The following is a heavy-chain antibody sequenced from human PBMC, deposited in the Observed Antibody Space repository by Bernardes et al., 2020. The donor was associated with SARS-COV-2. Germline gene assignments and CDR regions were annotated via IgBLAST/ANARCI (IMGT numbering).Heavy chain of an antibody. D-gene: IGHD1-26*01. CDR1: GGAFSTYY. CDR3: ARGPQGGRNWFDP. Sequence: SETLSLTCTVSGGAFSTYYWSWIRQPAGKGLEWIGCISTSGSTNYNPSLTSRVTMSVDTSKDQFSLNLTYVTAADTAEYYCARGPQGGRNWFDPWGQGTLVTFSS. CDR2: ISTSGST. J-gene: IGHJ5*02. V-gene: IGHV4-4*07.